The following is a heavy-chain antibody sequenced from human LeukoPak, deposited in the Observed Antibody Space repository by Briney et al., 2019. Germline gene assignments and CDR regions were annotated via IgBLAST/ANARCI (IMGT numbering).Heavy chain of an antibody. CDR2: IYHSGNT. V-gene: IGHV4-38-2*02. CDR1: GYSISSGYY. D-gene: IGHD1-1*01. CDR3: ARRTTWAFDI. J-gene: IGHJ3*02. Sequence: SETLSLTCTVSGYSISSGYYWGWIRQPPGKGLEWIGSIYHSGNTYYNPSLKSRVTISVDTSKNQFSLKLSSVTAADTAVYYCARRTTWAFDIWGQGTMVTVSS.